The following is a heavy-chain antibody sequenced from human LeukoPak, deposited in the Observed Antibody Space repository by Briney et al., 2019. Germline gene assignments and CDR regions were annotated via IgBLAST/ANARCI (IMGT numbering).Heavy chain of an antibody. Sequence: PGGSLRLSCAASGFTFSSYWMSWVRQAPGKGLEWVANIKQDGSEKYYVDSVKGRFTISRDNAKNSLYLQMNSLRAEDTAVYYCARIGITMVRGVTKKANPYNWFDPWGQGTLVTVSS. V-gene: IGHV3-7*01. CDR1: GFTFSSYW. D-gene: IGHD3-10*01. J-gene: IGHJ5*02. CDR2: IKQDGSEK. CDR3: ARIGITMVRGVTKKANPYNWFDP.